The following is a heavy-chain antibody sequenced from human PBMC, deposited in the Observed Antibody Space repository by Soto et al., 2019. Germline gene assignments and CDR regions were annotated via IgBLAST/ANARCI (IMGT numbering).Heavy chain of an antibody. CDR3: AKAPIYDSSGYYQY. V-gene: IGHV3-23*01. CDR1: GFTFSSYA. Sequence: SLRLSCAASGFTFSSYAMSWVRQAPGKGLEWVSAISGSGGSTYYADSVKGRFTISRDNSKNTLYLQMNSLRAEDTAVYYCAKAPIYDSSGYYQYWGQGTLVTVPQ. D-gene: IGHD3-22*01. J-gene: IGHJ4*02. CDR2: ISGSGGST.